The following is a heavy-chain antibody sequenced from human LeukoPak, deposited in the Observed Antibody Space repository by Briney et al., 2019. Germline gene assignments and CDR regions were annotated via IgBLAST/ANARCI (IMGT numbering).Heavy chain of an antibody. CDR3: ARDPLTLYDYYMDV. CDR1: GFTFSSYW. CDR2: IKQDGSEK. D-gene: IGHD3-9*01. Sequence: GGSLRLSCAASGFTFSSYWMSWVRQAPGKGLEWVAKIKQDGSEKYYGDSVKGRFTISRDNAKNSLYLQMNSLRAEDTAVYYCARDPLTLYDYYMDVWGKGTTVTVSS. J-gene: IGHJ6*03. V-gene: IGHV3-7*01.